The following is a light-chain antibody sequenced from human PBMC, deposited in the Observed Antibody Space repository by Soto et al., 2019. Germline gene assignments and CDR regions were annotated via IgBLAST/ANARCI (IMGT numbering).Light chain of an antibody. Sequence: QSALTQPASVSGSPGQSITISCTGTSSDVGGYNLVSWYQQHPGKAPKLMIYEGSKRPSGVSNRFSGSKSGNTASLTISGLQAEDEADYYCSSYALSTTSELVFGGGTQLTVL. CDR1: SSDVGGYNL. CDR3: SSYALSTTSELV. V-gene: IGLV2-23*01. CDR2: EGS. J-gene: IGLJ2*01.